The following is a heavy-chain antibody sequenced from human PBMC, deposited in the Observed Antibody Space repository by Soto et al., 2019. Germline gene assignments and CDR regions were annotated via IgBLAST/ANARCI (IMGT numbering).Heavy chain of an antibody. CDR1: GFTFSSYS. CDR2: ISSGGYTI. D-gene: IGHD3-3*01. Sequence: AGGSLRLSCEASGFTFSSYSFNWVRQAPGRGLEWVSFISSGGYTIYHADSLEGRFSISRDDAKNSVYLQMSGLRMDDTAVYYCVRSRREWFGVVPPSDVWGRGTLVTVSS. J-gene: IGHJ4*02. V-gene: IGHV3-48*01. CDR3: VRSRREWFGVVPPSDV.